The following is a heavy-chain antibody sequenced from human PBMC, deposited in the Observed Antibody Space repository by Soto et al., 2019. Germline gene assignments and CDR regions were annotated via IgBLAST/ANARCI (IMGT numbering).Heavy chain of an antibody. CDR3: SVMPFYYYYGMDV. CDR1: GFTFSSYA. J-gene: IGHJ6*02. Sequence: GGSLRLSCAASGFTFSSYAMHWVRQAPGKGLEWVAVISYDGSNKYYADSVKGRFTISRDNSKNTLYLRMNSLRAEDTAVYYCSVMPFYYYYGMDVWGQGTTVTVSS. CDR2: ISYDGSNK. D-gene: IGHD2-2*01. V-gene: IGHV3-30-3*01.